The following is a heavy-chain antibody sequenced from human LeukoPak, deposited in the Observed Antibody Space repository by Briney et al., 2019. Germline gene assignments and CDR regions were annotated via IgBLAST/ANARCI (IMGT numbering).Heavy chain of an antibody. Sequence: PGGSLRLSCVASGFTYAVTGVRQAPGKGLEWVSSISSSGTSTYYADSVKGRFTMSRDNSKHTVSLQMNSLGADDTALYYCATFSNGGSLEWAPLDCWGQGTLVTVSS. J-gene: IGHJ4*02. D-gene: IGHD3-3*01. V-gene: IGHV3-23*05. CDR1: GFTYA. CDR2: ISSSGTST. CDR3: ATFSNGGSLEWAPLDC.